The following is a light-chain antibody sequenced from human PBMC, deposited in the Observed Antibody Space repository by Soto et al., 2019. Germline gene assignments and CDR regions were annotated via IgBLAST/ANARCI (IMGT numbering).Light chain of an antibody. J-gene: IGKJ4*01. CDR3: QQRSNWPLT. CDR1: QRVSSTY. V-gene: IGKV3D-20*02. CDR2: GTS. Sequence: IVMTQSPGTLSLSPGERATLSCRASQRVSSTYLAWYQQKPGQAPRLLIYGTSSRATGIPTRFSGSGSGTDFTLTISSLEPEDFAVYYCQQRSNWPLTFGGGTKVDIK.